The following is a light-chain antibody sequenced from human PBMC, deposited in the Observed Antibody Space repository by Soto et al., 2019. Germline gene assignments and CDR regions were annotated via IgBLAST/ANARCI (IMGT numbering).Light chain of an antibody. CDR1: QSISSY. V-gene: IGKV1-39*01. Sequence: IQMTQSPSSLSASVGDRVPITCRASQSISSYLNWYPQKPGKAPKLLIYAASSLQSGVPSRFSGSGSGTDFTLTISSLQPEDFATYYCQQSYSTPPTFGQGTRLEIK. CDR3: QQSYSTPPT. J-gene: IGKJ5*01. CDR2: AAS.